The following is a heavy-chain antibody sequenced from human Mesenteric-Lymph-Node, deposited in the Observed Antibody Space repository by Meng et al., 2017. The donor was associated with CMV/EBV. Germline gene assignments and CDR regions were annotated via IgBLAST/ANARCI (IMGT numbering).Heavy chain of an antibody. CDR1: GYTFTGYY. V-gene: IGHV1-2*06. J-gene: IGHJ4*02. Sequence: QVQHVQSGAEGKKPGAAVKVSCKASGYTFTGYYMNWVRQAPGQGLEWMGRINPNSGGTNYAQKFQGRVTMTRDTSISTAYMELSRRRSDDTAVYYCARDRARFWGQGTLVTVSS. CDR2: INPNSGGT. CDR3: ARDRARF.